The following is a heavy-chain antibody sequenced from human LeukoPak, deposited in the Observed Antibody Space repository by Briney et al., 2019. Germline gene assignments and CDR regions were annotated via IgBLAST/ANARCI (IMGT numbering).Heavy chain of an antibody. CDR1: GFTVSSDY. CDR3: ARDRDGYEVT. D-gene: IGHD5-12*01. Sequence: PGGSLRLSHAASGFTVSSDYMSWVRQAPGKGLEWVSVIYSGGSTYCSDSVKGRFTISRDNSKNTLYLQMNSLRAEDTAVYYCARDRDGYEVTWGQGTLVTVSS. V-gene: IGHV3-53*01. CDR2: IYSGGST. J-gene: IGHJ5*02.